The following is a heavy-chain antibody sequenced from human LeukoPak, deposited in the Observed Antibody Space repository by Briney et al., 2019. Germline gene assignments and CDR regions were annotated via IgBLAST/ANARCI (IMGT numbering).Heavy chain of an antibody. Sequence: SETLSLTCTVSGYSISSGYYWGWIRQPPGKGLEWIGSIFYSGSAYYNPSLESRVTISVDTFKNQFSLKLSSVTAADTAVYYCARFLGSGSYYFPFDYWGQGTLVTVSS. J-gene: IGHJ4*02. D-gene: IGHD1-26*01. CDR2: IFYSGSA. CDR1: GYSISSGYY. CDR3: ARFLGSGSYYFPFDY. V-gene: IGHV4-38-2*02.